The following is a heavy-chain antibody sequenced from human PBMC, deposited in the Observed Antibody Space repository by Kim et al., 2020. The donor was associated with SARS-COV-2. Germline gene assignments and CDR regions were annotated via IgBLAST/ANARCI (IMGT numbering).Heavy chain of an antibody. V-gene: IGHV1-18*01. CDR3: ARDLGIVVVPANDY. D-gene: IGHD2-2*03. Sequence: AQNLQGRVTMTTDTSTSTAYMELRSLRSDDTAVYYCARDLGIVVVPANDYWGQGTLVTVSS. J-gene: IGHJ4*02.